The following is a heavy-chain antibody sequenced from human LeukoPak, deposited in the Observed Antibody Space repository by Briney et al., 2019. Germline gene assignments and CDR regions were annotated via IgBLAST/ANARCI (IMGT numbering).Heavy chain of an antibody. D-gene: IGHD5-18*01. Sequence: SETLSLTCTVSGGSISSSSYYWGWIRQPPGKGLEWIGSIYYSGSTYCNPSPKSRVTIFVDTSKNQVLLKLSPVTAACVSVYYCARHYYTAMAYFDYWGQGTLVTVSS. CDR2: IYYSGST. CDR1: GGSISSSSYY. V-gene: IGHV4-39*01. J-gene: IGHJ4*02. CDR3: ARHYYTAMAYFDY.